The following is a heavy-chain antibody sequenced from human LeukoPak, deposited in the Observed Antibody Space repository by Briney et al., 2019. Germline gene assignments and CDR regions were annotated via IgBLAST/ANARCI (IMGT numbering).Heavy chain of an antibody. V-gene: IGHV4-4*07. CDR3: ARHSRESPIHSSSAHFDY. CDR1: GGSISSYY. D-gene: IGHD6-6*01. CDR2: FYSGGST. Sequence: PSETLSLTCTVSGGSISSYYWSWIRQPAGKGLEWIGRFYSGGSTDYNPSLKSRVTMSVDTSKNQFSLKLSSVTAADTAVYYCARHSRESPIHSSSAHFDYWDQGTLVTVSS. J-gene: IGHJ4*02.